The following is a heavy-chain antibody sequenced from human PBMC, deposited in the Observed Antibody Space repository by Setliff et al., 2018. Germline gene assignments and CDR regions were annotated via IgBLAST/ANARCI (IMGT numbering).Heavy chain of an antibody. V-gene: IGHV1-46*01. Sequence: ASVKVSCKASGYTLSSYYMHWVRQAPGQGLEWMGLINPSGENTVYAEKFQGRVSMTRDTSTSTVNMELESLKSGDTAIFYCARGLIAYASWSPNKHAYYYYMDVWGNGTTVTVSS. J-gene: IGHJ6*03. D-gene: IGHD6-13*01. CDR1: GYTLSSYY. CDR3: ARGLIAYASWSPNKHAYYYYMDV. CDR2: INPSGENT.